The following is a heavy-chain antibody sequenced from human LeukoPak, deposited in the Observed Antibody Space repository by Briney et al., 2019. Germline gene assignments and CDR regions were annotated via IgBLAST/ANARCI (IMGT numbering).Heavy chain of an antibody. J-gene: IGHJ4*02. V-gene: IGHV1-2*02. CDR1: GYTFTGYY. D-gene: IGHD1-7*01. CDR2: INPNSGGT. Sequence: ASVTVSCKASGYTFTGYYMDWVRQAPGQGLEWMGWINPNSGGTNYAQKFQGRVTMTRDTSISTAYMELSRLRSDDTAVYYCQITPITGTTTVFDYWGQGTLVTVSS. CDR3: QITPITGTTTVFDY.